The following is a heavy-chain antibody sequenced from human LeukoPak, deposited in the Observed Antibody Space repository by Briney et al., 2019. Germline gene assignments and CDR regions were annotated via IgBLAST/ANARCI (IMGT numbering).Heavy chain of an antibody. Sequence: ASVKVSCKTSGYNFASYTMHWLRQAPGQSPEWMGSINGDNGNTKYSERFQGRVTFTRDTSASSAYMELSRLRSEDTAVYYCARSSSGTYHYWGQGTLVTVSS. V-gene: IGHV1-3*01. CDR2: INGDNGNT. D-gene: IGHD3-10*01. CDR1: GYNFASYT. J-gene: IGHJ4*02. CDR3: ARSSSGTYHY.